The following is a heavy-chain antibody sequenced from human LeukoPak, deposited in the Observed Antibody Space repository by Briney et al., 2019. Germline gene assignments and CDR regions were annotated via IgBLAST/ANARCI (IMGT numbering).Heavy chain of an antibody. CDR1: GFTFSIYW. Sequence: HSGGPLRLSCAASGFTFSIYWVHWVRQAPGKGLVWVSSINSEGSSTSYADSVKGRFTISRDNSKNTLYLQMSSLRAEDTAMYYCVKDQAGVAVAGSYYFDYWGQGTLVTVSS. CDR3: VKDQAGVAVAGSYYFDY. V-gene: IGHV3-74*01. D-gene: IGHD6-19*01. J-gene: IGHJ4*02. CDR2: INSEGSST.